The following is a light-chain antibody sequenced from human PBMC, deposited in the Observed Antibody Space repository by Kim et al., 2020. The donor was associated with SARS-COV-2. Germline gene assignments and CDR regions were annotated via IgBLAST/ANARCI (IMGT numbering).Light chain of an antibody. Sequence: DIQMTQSPPSLSASVGDRVTITCRASQTISSYLNWYQQKPGKAPKLLIYAASSLQSGVPSRFSGSGSGTDFTLSISSLQPEDFATYYCQQSYTTGYTFGQGTKVDIK. CDR3: QQSYTTGYT. CDR2: AAS. CDR1: QTISSY. V-gene: IGKV1-39*01. J-gene: IGKJ2*01.